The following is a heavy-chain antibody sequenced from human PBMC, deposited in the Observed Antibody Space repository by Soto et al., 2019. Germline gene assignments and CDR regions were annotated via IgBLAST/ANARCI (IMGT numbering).Heavy chain of an antibody. Sequence: GGSLRLSCAASGFTVSSNYMSWVRQAPGKGLEWISIIYSAGNTYYADSVKGRFTISRDNSKNTLYLQMNSLGAEDTAVYYCARGRGYCGGTNCYLDYWGQGTLVTVSS. CDR3: ARGRGYCGGTNCYLDY. J-gene: IGHJ4*02. CDR1: GFTVSSNY. D-gene: IGHD2-21*01. V-gene: IGHV3-66*01. CDR2: IYSAGNT.